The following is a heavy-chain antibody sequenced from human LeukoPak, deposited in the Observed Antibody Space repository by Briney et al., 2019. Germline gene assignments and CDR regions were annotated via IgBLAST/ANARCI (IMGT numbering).Heavy chain of an antibody. D-gene: IGHD4-17*01. CDR2: ISWNSGSI. CDR3: AKDTHYGDYGEFDY. CDR1: GFTFDDYA. Sequence: PGGSLRLSCAASGFTFDDYAMHWVRQAPGKGLEWVSGISWNSGSIGYADSVKGRFTISRDNAKNSLYLQMNSLRAEDTALYYCAKDTHYGDYGEFDYWGQGTLVTVSS. V-gene: IGHV3-9*01. J-gene: IGHJ4*02.